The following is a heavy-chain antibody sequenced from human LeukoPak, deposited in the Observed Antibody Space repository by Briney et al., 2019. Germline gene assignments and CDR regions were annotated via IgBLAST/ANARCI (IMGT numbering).Heavy chain of an antibody. V-gene: IGHV3-21*01. Sequence: GGSLRLSCAASGFTFSSYGMSWVRQAPGKGLEWVSSISSSSSYIYYADSVKGRFTISRDNAKNSLYLQMNSLRAEDTAVYYCARDLGTMTGSEDYWGQGTLVTVSS. CDR3: ARDLGTMTGSEDY. CDR2: ISSSSSYI. D-gene: IGHD3-22*01. CDR1: GFTFSSYG. J-gene: IGHJ4*02.